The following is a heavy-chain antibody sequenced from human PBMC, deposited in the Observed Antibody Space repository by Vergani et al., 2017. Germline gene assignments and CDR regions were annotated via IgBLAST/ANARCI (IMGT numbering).Heavy chain of an antibody. V-gene: IGHV4-31*03. D-gene: IGHD2-15*01. J-gene: IGHJ4*02. CDR1: GGSISSGGFY. CDR3: ARDSRGGNSDY. CDR2: IYYSGST. Sequence: QVQLQESGPGLVQPSQTLSLTCTVSGGSISSGGFYWSWIRQHPGKGLEWIGYIYYSGSTDYNPSLKSRVTISVDTSKNQFSLKLSSVTAADTAVYYCARDSRGGNSDYWGQGTLVTVSS.